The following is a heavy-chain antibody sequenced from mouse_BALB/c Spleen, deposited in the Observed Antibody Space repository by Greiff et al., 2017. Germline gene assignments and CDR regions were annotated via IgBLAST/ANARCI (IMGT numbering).Heavy chain of an antibody. J-gene: IGHJ3*01. CDR2: ISNGGGST. CDR3: ARGQLGPAY. D-gene: IGHD3-2*01. CDR1: GFTFSSYT. Sequence: EVQVVESGGGLVQPGGSLKLSCAASGFTFSSYTMSWVRQTPEKRLEWVAYISNGGGSTYYPDTVKGRFTISRDNAKNTLYLQMSSLKSEDTAMYYCARGQLGPAYWGQGTLVTVSA. V-gene: IGHV5-12-2*01.